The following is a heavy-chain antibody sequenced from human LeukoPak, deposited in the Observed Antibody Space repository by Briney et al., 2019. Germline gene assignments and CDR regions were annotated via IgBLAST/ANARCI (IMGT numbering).Heavy chain of an antibody. V-gene: IGHV3-30*03. D-gene: IGHD3-22*01. CDR2: ISYDRSNK. J-gene: IGHJ5*02. CDR1: GFTFSSYG. Sequence: GGSLRLSCAASGFTFSSYGMHWVRQAPGKGLEWVAVISYDRSNKYYADSVKGRFTISRDNSKNTLYLQMNSLRAEDTAVYYCAGSADCCDSSGPGTDWFDPWGQGTLVTVSS. CDR3: AGSADCCDSSGPGTDWFDP.